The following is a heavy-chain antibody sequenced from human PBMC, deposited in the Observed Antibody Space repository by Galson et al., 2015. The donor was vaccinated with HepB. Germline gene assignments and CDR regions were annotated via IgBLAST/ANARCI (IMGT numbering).Heavy chain of an antibody. CDR2: INPNSGGT. Sequence: SVKVSCKASGYTFTGYYMHWVRQAPGQGLEWMGRINPNSGGTNYAQKFQGRVTMTRDTSISTAYMELSRLRSDDTAVYYCARESRGLCTSCYLENWYYYMDVWGKGTTVTVSS. V-gene: IGHV1-2*06. D-gene: IGHD2-2*01. J-gene: IGHJ6*03. CDR3: ARESRGLCTSCYLENWYYYMDV. CDR1: GYTFTGYY.